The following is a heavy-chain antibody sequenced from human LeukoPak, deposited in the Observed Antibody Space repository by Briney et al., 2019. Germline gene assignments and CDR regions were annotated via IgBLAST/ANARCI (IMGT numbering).Heavy chain of an antibody. J-gene: IGHJ4*02. CDR2: ISSSSSTI. V-gene: IGHV3-48*01. D-gene: IGHD3-3*01. Sequence: GGSLRLSCAASGFTFSSYSMNWVRQAPGKGLEWLSYISSSSSTIYYADSVKGRFTISRDNAKNSLYLQMNSLRAEDTAVYYCAKIGTFDFWSGYRFDYWGQGTLVTVSS. CDR3: AKIGTFDFWSGYRFDY. CDR1: GFTFSSYS.